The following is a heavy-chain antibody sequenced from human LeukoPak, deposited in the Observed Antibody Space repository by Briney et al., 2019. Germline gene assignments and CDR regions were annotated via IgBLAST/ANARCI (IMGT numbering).Heavy chain of an antibody. D-gene: IGHD2-15*01. CDR3: ARDTLYCSGGSCYEGSDY. CDR2: INPSGGST. V-gene: IGHV1-46*01. Sequence: ASVKVSCKASGHTFTGYYMHWVRQAPGQGLEWMGIINPSGGSTSYAQKFQGRVTMTRDTSTSTVYMELSSLRSEDTAVYYCARDTLYCSGGSCYEGSDYWGQGTLVTVSS. CDR1: GHTFTGYY. J-gene: IGHJ4*02.